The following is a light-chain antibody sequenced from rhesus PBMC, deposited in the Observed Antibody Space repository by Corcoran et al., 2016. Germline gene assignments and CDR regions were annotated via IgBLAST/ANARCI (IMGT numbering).Light chain of an antibody. J-gene: IGKJ1*01. CDR2: GAS. CDR1: QSVGSS. CDR3: QQSSNLWT. Sequence: ETVVTQSPATLSLSPGERATLSCRASQSVGSSLAWYQQKPGQAPRLLIYGASRRATGLPERFSGRGSGTVFTLTMSSLEPEDVGVYYCQQSSNLWTFGQGTKVEIK. V-gene: IGKV3-24*04.